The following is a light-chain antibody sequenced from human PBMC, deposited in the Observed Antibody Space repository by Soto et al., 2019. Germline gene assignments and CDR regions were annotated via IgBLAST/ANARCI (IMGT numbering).Light chain of an antibody. J-gene: IGKJ5*01. Sequence: EIVLTQSPVTLSVSTGERATLSCRASQSVGKKLGWYQQIPGQAPRLLIIGASTRATGVPAKFSGSGSGTAFSLTINNLQSEDSSIYYCHQYASWSPFTFGHGTRLEMK. CDR2: GAS. CDR3: HQYASWSPFT. CDR1: QSVGKK. V-gene: IGKV3-15*01.